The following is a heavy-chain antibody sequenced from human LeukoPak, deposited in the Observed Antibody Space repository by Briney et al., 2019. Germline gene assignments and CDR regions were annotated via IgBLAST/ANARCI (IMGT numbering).Heavy chain of an antibody. J-gene: IGHJ5*02. Sequence: SETLSLTSTVSGGSISSYYWSWIRQPPGKGLEWIGYIYHSGSTYYNPSLKSRVTISVDRSKNQFSLKLSSVTAADTAVYYCARGNVDENWFDPWGQGTLVTVSS. CDR3: ARGNVDENWFDP. CDR1: GGSISSYY. V-gene: IGHV4-59*12. D-gene: IGHD5-12*01. CDR2: IYHSGST.